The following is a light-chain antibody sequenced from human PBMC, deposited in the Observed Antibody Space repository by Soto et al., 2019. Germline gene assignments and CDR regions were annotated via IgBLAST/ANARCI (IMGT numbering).Light chain of an antibody. CDR1: SSNLGDNA. J-gene: IGLJ1*01. CDR3: AAWDASLDGYV. Sequence: QSVLTQPPSASGTPGQRVTISCSTSSSNLGDNAVNWYQHVPGTAPKLLIYSYDQRPSGVPDRFSGSKSGTSASLAISGLQSEDEAAYSCAAWDASLDGYVFGTGTKVTVL. CDR2: SYD. V-gene: IGLV1-44*01.